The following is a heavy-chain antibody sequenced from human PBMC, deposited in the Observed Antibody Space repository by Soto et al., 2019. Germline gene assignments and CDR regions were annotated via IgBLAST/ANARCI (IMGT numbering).Heavy chain of an antibody. CDR2: INAGNGNT. Sequence: ASVKVSCKASGYTFTSYAMHWVRQAPGQRLEWMGWINAGNGNTKYSQKFQGRVTITRDTSASTAYMELSSLRSEDTAVYYCARDPENLAYGDYPFDSWGQGTQVTVSS. J-gene: IGHJ4*02. V-gene: IGHV1-3*01. D-gene: IGHD4-17*01. CDR3: ARDPENLAYGDYPFDS. CDR1: GYTFTSYA.